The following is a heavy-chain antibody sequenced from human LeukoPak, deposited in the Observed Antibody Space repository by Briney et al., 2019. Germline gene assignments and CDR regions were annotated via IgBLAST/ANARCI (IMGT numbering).Heavy chain of an antibody. V-gene: IGHV3-7*03. CDR3: VREKDYYYGMDV. CDR2: IKQDGSEK. CDR1: GFTFSSYW. Sequence: GGSLRLSCAASGFTFSSYWTSWVRQAPGKGLEWVANIKQDGSEKYYVDSVKGRFTISRDNAKNSLYLQMNSLRAEDTAVYYCVREKDYYYGMDVWGQGTTVTVSS. J-gene: IGHJ6*02.